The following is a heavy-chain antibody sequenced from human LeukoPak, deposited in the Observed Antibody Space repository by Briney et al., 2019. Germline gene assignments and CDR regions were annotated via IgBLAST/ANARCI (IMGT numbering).Heavy chain of an antibody. CDR3: ARENFYYSFDY. CDR2: INPNSGGT. D-gene: IGHD4-11*01. J-gene: IGHJ4*02. V-gene: IGHV1-2*06. CDR1: GYTFTGYY. Sequence: ASVKVSCKASGYTFTGYYIHWVQQAPGQGLEWMGRINPNSGGTNYAQKFQGRVTMTRDTSISTAYMELSRLRSDDTAVYYCARENFYYSFDYWGQGTLVTVSS.